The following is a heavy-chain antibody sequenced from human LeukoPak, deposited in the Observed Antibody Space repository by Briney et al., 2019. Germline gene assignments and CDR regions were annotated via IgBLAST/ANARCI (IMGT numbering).Heavy chain of an antibody. CDR3: ARGDSGGMDY. V-gene: IGHV3-21*01. J-gene: IGHJ4*02. Sequence: PGGSLRLSCAASGFTISSYSMSWVRQAPGKGLEWVSSISSSSSYIYYADSVKGRFTISRDNANNSLYLQMNSLRAEDTTVYYCARGDSGGMDYWGQGTLVTVSS. CDR1: GFTISSYS. D-gene: IGHD3-16*01. CDR2: ISSSSSYI.